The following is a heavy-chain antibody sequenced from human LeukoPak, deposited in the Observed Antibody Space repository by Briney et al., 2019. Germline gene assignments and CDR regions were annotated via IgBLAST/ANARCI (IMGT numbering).Heavy chain of an antibody. D-gene: IGHD1-26*01. J-gene: IGHJ4*02. V-gene: IGHV4-31*03. Sequence: SETLSLTCTLSGGSFSRGGYYWNWIRQHPGKGLEWIGFTSYSEGTYYNPSLMSRITISVDRSQNQFSLKMRDVTAADTAVYFCATADWESFYFDSWGQGALVAVSS. CDR1: GGSFSRGGYY. CDR3: ATADWESFYFDS. CDR2: TSYSEGT.